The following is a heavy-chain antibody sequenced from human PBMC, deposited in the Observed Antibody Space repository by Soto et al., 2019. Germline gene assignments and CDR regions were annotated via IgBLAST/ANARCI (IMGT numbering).Heavy chain of an antibody. CDR1: GGSISSGNYY. J-gene: IGHJ4*02. Sequence: PSETLSLTCTVSGGSISSGNYYWSWIRQHPEKGLEWIGHIYHSGNTYYNPSLKSRVTISVDTSKNQFSLKLSSVTAADTAVYYCARDASTSWHYLDYWGQGTLVTVSS. D-gene: IGHD6-13*01. V-gene: IGHV4-31*03. CDR2: IYHSGNT. CDR3: ARDASTSWHYLDY.